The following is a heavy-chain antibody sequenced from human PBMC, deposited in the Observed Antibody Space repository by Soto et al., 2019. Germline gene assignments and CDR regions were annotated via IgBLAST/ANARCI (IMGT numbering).Heavy chain of an antibody. V-gene: IGHV1-2*02. CDR3: AKGEVGATFFAS. CDR1: GYTFTDYH. Sequence: QVHLVQSGTEVKTPGASVKVSCKASGYTFTDYHIHWVRQAPGQGPEWMGWINPNTGGTNFAQTFQDRVTMTRDRSITTAYIELSRLTSDDTAIYFCAKGEVGATFFASWGQGTLVTVSS. D-gene: IGHD1-26*01. J-gene: IGHJ4*02. CDR2: INPNTGGT.